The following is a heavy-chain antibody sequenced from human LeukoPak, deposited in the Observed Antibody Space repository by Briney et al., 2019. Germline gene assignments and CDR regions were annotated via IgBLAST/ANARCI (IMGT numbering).Heavy chain of an antibody. V-gene: IGHV4-59*11. CDR2: IYYSGST. J-gene: IGHJ5*02. CDR3: ARGTYYDFWSGYFGWFDP. CDR1: GGSISSHY. Sequence: SETLSLTCTVYGGSISSHYWSWIRQPPGKGLEWIGYIYYSGSTNYNPSLKSRVTISVDTSKNQFSLKLSSVTAADTAVYYCARGTYYDFWSGYFGWFDPWGQGTLVTVSS. D-gene: IGHD3-3*01.